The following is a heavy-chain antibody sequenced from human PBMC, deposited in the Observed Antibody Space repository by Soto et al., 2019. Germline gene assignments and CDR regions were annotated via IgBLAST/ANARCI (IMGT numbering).Heavy chain of an antibody. V-gene: IGHV3-21*01. Sequence: PGGSLRLSCAASGFTFSSYSMNWVRQAPGKGLEWVSSISSSSSYIYYADSVKGRFTISRDNAKNSLYLQMNSLRAEDTAVYYCAGNRRILYYFDYWGQGTLVTVSS. CDR1: GFTFSSYS. D-gene: IGHD2-15*01. J-gene: IGHJ4*02. CDR2: ISSSSSYI. CDR3: AGNRRILYYFDY.